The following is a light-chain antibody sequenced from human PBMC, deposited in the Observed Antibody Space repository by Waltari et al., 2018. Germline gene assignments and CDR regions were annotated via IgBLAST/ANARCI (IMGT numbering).Light chain of an antibody. CDR2: AVS. V-gene: IGLV2-23*02. CDR1: SSEHGNYTR. Sequence: QSALTQPASVPGPPGQSITISRNGTSSEHGNYTRVSWYQQHPGKAPKLMIYAVSKRPAGVSDRFSGSKSGDMASLTIAGLQPEDEAEYFCSSYAGSSKGVFGGGTKVTVL. J-gene: IGLJ2*01. CDR3: SSYAGSSKGV.